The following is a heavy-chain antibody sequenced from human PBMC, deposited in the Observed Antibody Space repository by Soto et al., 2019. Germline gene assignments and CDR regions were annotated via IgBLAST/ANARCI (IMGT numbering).Heavy chain of an antibody. Sequence: QVQLVQSGAEVKKPGASVKVSCKASGYTFTSYYMHWVRQAPGQGLEWMGIINPSGGSTSYAQKFQGRVTMTRDTSTSTVYMELRSLRSEDTAVYYCARDPFGSGSYNTEGYYFAYWGQGTLVTVSS. CDR3: ARDPFGSGSYNTEGYYFAY. CDR1: GYTFTSYY. V-gene: IGHV1-46*01. CDR2: INPSGGST. J-gene: IGHJ4*02. D-gene: IGHD1-26*01.